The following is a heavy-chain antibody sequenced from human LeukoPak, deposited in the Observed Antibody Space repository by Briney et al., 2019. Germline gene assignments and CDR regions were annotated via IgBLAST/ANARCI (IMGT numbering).Heavy chain of an antibody. CDR1: GFTFSSYG. CDR3: ARVPHRGVATIINFDY. CDR2: IWYDGSNK. D-gene: IGHD5-12*01. Sequence: GGPLRLSCAASGFTFSSYGMHWVRQAPGKGLEWVAVIWYDGSNKYYADSVKGRFTISRDNSKNTLYLQMNSLRAEDTAVYYCARVPHRGVATIINFDYWGQGTLVTVSS. J-gene: IGHJ4*02. V-gene: IGHV3-33*01.